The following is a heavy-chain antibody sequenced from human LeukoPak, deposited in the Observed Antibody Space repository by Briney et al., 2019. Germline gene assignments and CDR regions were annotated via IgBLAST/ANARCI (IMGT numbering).Heavy chain of an antibody. CDR3: ARQSRGIAVAGLDY. CDR1: GGSISSYY. Sequence: PSETLSLTCIVSGGSISSYYWTWIRQPPGKGLEWIGYIYYNGSTNCNPSLKGRVTISVDTSKNQFSLKLNSVTAADTAVYYCARQSRGIAVAGLDYWGQGILVTVSS. CDR2: IYYNGST. J-gene: IGHJ4*02. D-gene: IGHD6-19*01. V-gene: IGHV4-59*08.